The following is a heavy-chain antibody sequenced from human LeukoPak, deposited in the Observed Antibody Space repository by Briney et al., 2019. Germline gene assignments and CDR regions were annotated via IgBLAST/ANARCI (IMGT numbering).Heavy chain of an antibody. J-gene: IGHJ4*02. Sequence: GGSLRLSCAASGFTFSTYWMSWVRQAPGKGLEWVANIKEDGSEKYYVDSVKGRFTISRDNAKKSLYLQMNSLRAEDTAVYYCASVPLRDGHLPNYFDYWGQGTLVTVSS. CDR3: ASVPLRDGHLPNYFDY. CDR1: GFTFSTYW. D-gene: IGHD2-8*01. CDR2: IKEDGSEK. V-gene: IGHV3-7*01.